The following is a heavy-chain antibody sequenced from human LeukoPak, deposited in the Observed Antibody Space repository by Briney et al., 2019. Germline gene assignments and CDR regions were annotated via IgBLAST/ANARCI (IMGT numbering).Heavy chain of an antibody. Sequence: PGGSLRLSCVASGFTFDDYTMHWVRQAPGKGLEWVSLISRDGGSTFYADSVKGRFTISRDNAKNSLYLQMNSLRAEDTALYYCARISSAAVHHYYYYYMDVWGKGTTVTVSS. CDR3: ARISSAAVHHYYYYYMDV. CDR2: ISRDGGST. J-gene: IGHJ6*03. CDR1: GFTFDDYT. D-gene: IGHD1-1*01. V-gene: IGHV3-43*01.